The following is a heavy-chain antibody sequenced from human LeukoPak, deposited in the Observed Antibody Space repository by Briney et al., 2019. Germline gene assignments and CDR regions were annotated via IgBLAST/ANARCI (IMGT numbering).Heavy chain of an antibody. Sequence: GGSLRLSCAASGFTFSIYAMSWVRQAPGKGLEWVSAISGSGGTAYYADSVKGRFTISRDNSKNSLYLQMNSLRAEDTAVYYCARELNGMDVWGQGTTVTVSS. J-gene: IGHJ6*02. CDR1: GFTFSIYA. V-gene: IGHV3-23*01. CDR2: ISGSGGTA. CDR3: ARELNGMDV.